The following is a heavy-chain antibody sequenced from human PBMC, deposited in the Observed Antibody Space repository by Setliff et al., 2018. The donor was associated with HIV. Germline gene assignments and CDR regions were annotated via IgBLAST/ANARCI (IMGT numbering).Heavy chain of an antibody. Sequence: SETLSLTCTVSGDSISSSYYYWGWIRQPPGKGLEWIGNIYYTGSTYYTPSLNSRFTISRDNSKDTLYLQMNSLRPEDTAVYFCTRDLGSGSYYRFDYWGRGTLVTVSS. V-gene: IGHV4-39*02. CDR2: IYYTGST. J-gene: IGHJ4*02. CDR1: GDSISSSYYY. D-gene: IGHD3-10*01. CDR3: TRDLGSGSYYRFDY.